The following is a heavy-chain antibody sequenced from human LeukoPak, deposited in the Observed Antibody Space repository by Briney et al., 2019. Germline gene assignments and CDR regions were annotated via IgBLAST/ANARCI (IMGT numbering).Heavy chain of an antibody. J-gene: IGHJ1*01. CDR1: GFTFSNYA. Sequence: GGSLRLSCAASGFTFSNYAMSWVRQAPGKGLEWVSAISGTGGSTYYADSVKGRFTISRDNSKNTLYLQMNSLRAEDTAVYYCASMYFSQYLQHWGQGTLVTVSS. CDR2: ISGTGGST. CDR3: ASMYFSQYLQH. V-gene: IGHV3-23*01. D-gene: IGHD2-8*01.